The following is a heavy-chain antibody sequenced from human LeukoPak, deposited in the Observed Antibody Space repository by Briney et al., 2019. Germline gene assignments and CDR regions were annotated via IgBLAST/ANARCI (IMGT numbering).Heavy chain of an antibody. V-gene: IGHV4-34*01. CDR1: GGSFSGYY. CDR2: INHSGST. D-gene: IGHD2-21*01. J-gene: IGHJ5*02. CDR3: ARGLRFLGWFDP. Sequence: PSETLSLTCAVYGGSFSGYYWSWIRQPPGKGLEWIGEINHSGSTNHNPSLKSRVTISVDTSKNQFSLKLSSVTAADTAVYYCARGLRFLGWFDPWGKGTLVTVSS.